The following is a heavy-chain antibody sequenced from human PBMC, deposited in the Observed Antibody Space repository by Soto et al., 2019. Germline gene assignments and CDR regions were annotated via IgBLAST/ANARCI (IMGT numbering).Heavy chain of an antibody. J-gene: IGHJ6*02. V-gene: IGHV1-46*01. D-gene: IGHD6-13*01. CDR3: ARESPRSSSWRRSYYYGMDV. CDR2: INPSGGST. Sequence: ASVKVSCKASGYTFTSYYMDWVRQAPGQGLEWMGIINPSGGSTSYAQKFQGRVTMTRDTSTSTVYMELSSLRSEDTAVYYCARESPRSSSWRRSYYYGMDVWGQGTTVTVS. CDR1: GYTFTSYY.